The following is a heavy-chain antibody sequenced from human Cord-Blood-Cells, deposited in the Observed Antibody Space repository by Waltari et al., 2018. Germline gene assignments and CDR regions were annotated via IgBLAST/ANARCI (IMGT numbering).Heavy chain of an antibody. CDR3: ARDPHSSSYGSGQH. CDR2: SSPILGTA. D-gene: IGHD6-6*01. Sequence: QVQLVQSGAEVKKPGSSVKVSCKASGGTFSSYAISWVRQAPGQGLEWMGGSSPILGTANHAKKFQGRVTITADESTSTAYMELSSLRSEDTAVYYCARDPHSSSYGSGQHWGQGTLVTVSS. CDR1: GGTFSSYA. J-gene: IGHJ1*01. V-gene: IGHV1-69*12.